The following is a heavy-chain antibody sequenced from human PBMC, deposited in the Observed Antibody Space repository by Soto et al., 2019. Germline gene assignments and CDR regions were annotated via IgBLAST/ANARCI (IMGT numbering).Heavy chain of an antibody. CDR1: GGSISSYY. CDR2: IYYSGST. D-gene: IGHD6-13*01. Sequence: SETLSLTCTVSGGSISSYYWSWIRQPPGKGLEWIGYIYYSGSTNYNPSLKSRVTISVDTTKNQFSLKLSSVTAADTVVYYCARGRIAAAGARYYGMDVWGQGTTVTVSS. V-gene: IGHV4-59*01. CDR3: ARGRIAAAGARYYGMDV. J-gene: IGHJ6*02.